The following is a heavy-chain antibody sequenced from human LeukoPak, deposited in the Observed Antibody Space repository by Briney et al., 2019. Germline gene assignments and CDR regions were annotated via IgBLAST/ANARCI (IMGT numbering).Heavy chain of an antibody. CDR3: ARRSVGSYGRYYFDY. CDR2: IYPGGSDT. J-gene: IGHJ4*02. CDR1: GYSFTSYW. Sequence: GESLKISCKGSGYSFTSYWIGWVRQMPGKGLEWMGIIYPGGSDTTYSPSFQGQVTIPADKSISTAYLQWSSLKASDTAMYYCARRSVGSYGRYYFDYWGQGTLVTVSS. V-gene: IGHV5-51*01. D-gene: IGHD1-26*01.